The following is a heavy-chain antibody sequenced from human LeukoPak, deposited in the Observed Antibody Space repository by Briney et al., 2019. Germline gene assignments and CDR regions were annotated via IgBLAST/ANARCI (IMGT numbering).Heavy chain of an antibody. CDR1: GFTFRSYE. Sequence: GWSLRLSCVASGFTFRSYEMNWVRQAPGKGLEWIAYIYSSGSTTYYADSVKGRFTVSRDNAKNTLYLQMNSLRVEDTAVYYCVRGGYGDYGRGSWGQGTLLTVSS. D-gene: IGHD4-17*01. CDR2: IYSSGSTT. V-gene: IGHV3-48*03. J-gene: IGHJ5*02. CDR3: VRGGYGDYGRGS.